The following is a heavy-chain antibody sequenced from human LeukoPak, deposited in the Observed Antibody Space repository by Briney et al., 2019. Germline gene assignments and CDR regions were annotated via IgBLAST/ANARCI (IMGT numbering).Heavy chain of an antibody. J-gene: IGHJ4*02. CDR2: IYYSGST. CDR3: SRGADSSGYYSIFYFDC. D-gene: IGHD3-22*01. V-gene: IGHV4-59*01. CDR1: RGSISGYT. Sequence: PETLSLTRTLPRGSISGYTWNSIWQPPRKGLGRIGYIYYSGSTNYNPSLKTRITISVDTSKNQFSLKLSSVTAAGAAVYYCSRGADSSGYYSIFYFDCWGQGTLVTVSS.